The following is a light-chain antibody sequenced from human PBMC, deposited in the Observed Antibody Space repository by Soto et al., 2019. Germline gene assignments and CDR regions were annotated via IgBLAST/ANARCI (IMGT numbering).Light chain of an antibody. CDR3: QQRSNWPHPT. CDR1: HSVSSY. Sequence: IGLTDCPATLSLSPGEIATLSFRASHSVSSYLAWYQQTPGQAPRPLIYDASNTATSIPDRFSGRGSGTDFTLTLSSLQPEDFAVYYCQQRSNWPHPTFRGGTQVDI. V-gene: IGKV3-11*01. J-gene: IGKJ4*01. CDR2: DAS.